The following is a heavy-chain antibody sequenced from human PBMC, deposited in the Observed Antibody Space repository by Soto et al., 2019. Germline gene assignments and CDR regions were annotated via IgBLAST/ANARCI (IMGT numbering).Heavy chain of an antibody. Sequence: GGSLRLSCVASGFIFSSYSMNWVRQAPGKRLEWISYIGGSGTAINYADSVRGRLTISRDNAKNSLFLQMSSLRDEDTAVYYCARNWAWSFDYWGQGIVVTVSS. CDR1: GFIFSSYS. CDR3: ARNWAWSFDY. D-gene: IGHD2-15*01. V-gene: IGHV3-48*02. J-gene: IGHJ4*02. CDR2: IGGSGTAI.